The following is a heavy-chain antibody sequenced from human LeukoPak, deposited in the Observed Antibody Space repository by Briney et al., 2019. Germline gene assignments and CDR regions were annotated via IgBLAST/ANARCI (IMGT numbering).Heavy chain of an antibody. CDR3: ASISQSSGGFYY. J-gene: IGHJ4*02. V-gene: IGHV4-31*02. CDR1: GGSISNSGGFS. D-gene: IGHD2-15*01. Sequence: SETLSLTCTVSGGSISNSGGFSWSWIRQHPGDGLEWIGFISYRGSNYYDPSLKSRVCMSVDTSRSQFSLRLTSVTDEDTAVYYCASISQSSGGFYYWGQGTLVTVSS. CDR2: ISYRGSN.